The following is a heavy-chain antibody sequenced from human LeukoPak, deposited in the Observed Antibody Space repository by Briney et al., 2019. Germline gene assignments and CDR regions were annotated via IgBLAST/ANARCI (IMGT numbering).Heavy chain of an antibody. D-gene: IGHD3-3*01. CDR3: ARVKYYDFWSGYTLPDV. Sequence: GGSLRLSCAASGFTISSYSMNWVRQAPGKGLEWVSSISSSSSYIYYADSVKGRFTISRDNAKNSLYLQMNSLRAEDTAVYYCARVKYYDFWSGYTLPDVWGQGTTVTVSS. J-gene: IGHJ6*02. CDR2: ISSSSSYI. V-gene: IGHV3-21*01. CDR1: GFTISSYS.